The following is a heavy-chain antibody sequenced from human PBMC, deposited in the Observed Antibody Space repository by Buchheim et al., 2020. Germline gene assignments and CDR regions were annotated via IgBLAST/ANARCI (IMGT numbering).Heavy chain of an antibody. J-gene: IGHJ6*02. D-gene: IGHD3-22*01. Sequence: EVQLVESGGGLVQPGGSLRLSCAASGFTVSSNYMSWVRQAPGKGLEWVSVIYSGGSTYYADSVQGRFTISRDNSKNTLYLQLNSLRAEDTAVYYCARDAYYYDSSSPLYYYYGMDVWGQGTT. CDR3: ARDAYYYDSSSPLYYYYGMDV. CDR1: GFTVSSNY. V-gene: IGHV3-66*02. CDR2: IYSGGST.